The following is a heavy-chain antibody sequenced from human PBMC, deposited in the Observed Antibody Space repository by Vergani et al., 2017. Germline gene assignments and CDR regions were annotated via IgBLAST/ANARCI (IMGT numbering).Heavy chain of an antibody. Sequence: QEQLVQSGSELKKPGASLKVSCKASGYSFNNYAIHWVRQAPGQGLEWMGWLNPTTGNPTYARAFTGRFVFSLDTSISTAYLQIGSLKAEDTAVYFCARAKRGRLAVGATDSWGQGTLLTVSS. V-gene: IGHV7-4-1*01. CDR2: LNPTTGNP. CDR1: GYSFNNYA. CDR3: ARAKRGRLAVGATDS. J-gene: IGHJ4*02. D-gene: IGHD6-19*01.